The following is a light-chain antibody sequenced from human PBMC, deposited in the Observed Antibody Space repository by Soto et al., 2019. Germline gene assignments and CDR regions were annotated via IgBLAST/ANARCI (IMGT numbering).Light chain of an antibody. CDR3: QQYEDLPRT. V-gene: IGKV1-33*01. J-gene: IGKJ4*01. CDR1: QDISNS. Sequence: DIQMTQSPSALSASVGDRVTITCRASQDISNSLNWYQQKPRKAPKLLIFDASSVETGVPSRFSGSGSGTDFTFTITSLQPEDIATYHCQQYEDLPRTFGGGTKVEIK. CDR2: DAS.